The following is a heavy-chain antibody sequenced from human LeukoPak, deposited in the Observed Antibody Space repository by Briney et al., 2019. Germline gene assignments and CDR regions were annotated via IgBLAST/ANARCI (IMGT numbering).Heavy chain of an antibody. CDR1: GGSISSGGYY. CDR2: IYYSGST. D-gene: IGHD1-1*01. V-gene: IGHV4-31*03. J-gene: IGHJ3*02. CDR3: ASTTRENAFDI. Sequence: SETLSLTCTVSGGSISSGGYYWSWIRQHPGQGLEWIGYIYYSGSTYYNPSLKSRVTISVDTSKNQFSLKLSSVAAADTAVYYCASTTRENAFDIWGQGTMVTVSS.